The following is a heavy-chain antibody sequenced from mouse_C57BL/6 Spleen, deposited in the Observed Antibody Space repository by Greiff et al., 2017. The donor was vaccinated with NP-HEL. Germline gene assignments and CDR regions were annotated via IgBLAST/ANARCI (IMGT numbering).Heavy chain of an antibody. CDR1: GYAFSSSW. CDR2: IYPGDGDT. D-gene: IGHD1-1*01. V-gene: IGHV1-82*01. CDR3: AREAYYGSSVGYFDV. Sequence: QVQLQQSGPELVKPGASVKISCKASGYAFSSSWMNWVKQRPGKGLEWIGRIYPGDGDTNYNGKFKGKATLTADKSSSTAYMQLSSLTSEDSAVYFCAREAYYGSSVGYFDVWGTGTTVTVSS. J-gene: IGHJ1*03.